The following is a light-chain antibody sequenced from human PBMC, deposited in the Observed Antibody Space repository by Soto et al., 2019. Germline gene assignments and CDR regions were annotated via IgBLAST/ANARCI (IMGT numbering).Light chain of an antibody. J-gene: IGKJ1*01. CDR3: QQYRTSPPTWT. CDR2: SSS. V-gene: IGKV3-20*01. CDR1: QSGSSTF. Sequence: WTQSPGTMSLSPGDRYTLSWIAIQSGSSTFLAWYQQRPGQAPRPLIHSSSSRASGIPDRFSGSGSGTDFTLTISRLEPEDFAVYYCQQYRTSPPTWTFG.